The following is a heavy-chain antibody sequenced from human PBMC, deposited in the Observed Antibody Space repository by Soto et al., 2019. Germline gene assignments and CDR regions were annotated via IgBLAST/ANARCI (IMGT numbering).Heavy chain of an antibody. CDR1: GGSISSYY. D-gene: IGHD3-22*01. J-gene: IGHJ5*02. V-gene: IGHV4-59*01. Sequence: SETLSLTCTVSGGSISSYYWSWIRQPPGKGLEWIGYIYYSGSTNYNPSLKSRVTISVDTSKNQFSLKLSSVTAADTAVYYCARDRTTYYDSRGYTSWFDPWGQGKLLTVSS. CDR2: IYYSGST. CDR3: ARDRTTYYDSRGYTSWFDP.